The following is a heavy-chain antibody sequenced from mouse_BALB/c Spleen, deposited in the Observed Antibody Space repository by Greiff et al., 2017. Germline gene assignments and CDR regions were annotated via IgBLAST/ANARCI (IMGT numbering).Heavy chain of an antibody. V-gene: IGHV1S81*02. CDR3: AIILYGNRAGFAY. CDR1: GYTFTSYW. Sequence: QVQLQQPGAELVKPGASVKLSCKASGYTFTSYWMHWVKQRPGQGLEWIGEINPSNGRTNYNEKFKSKATLTVDKSSSTAYMQLSSLTSEDSAVYYCAIILYGNRAGFAYWGQGTLVTVSA. D-gene: IGHD2-10*02. CDR2: INPSNGRT. J-gene: IGHJ3*01.